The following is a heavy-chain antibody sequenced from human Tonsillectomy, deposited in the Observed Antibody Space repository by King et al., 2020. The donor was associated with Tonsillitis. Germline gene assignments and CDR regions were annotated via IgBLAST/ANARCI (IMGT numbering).Heavy chain of an antibody. D-gene: IGHD6-19*01. CDR3: ASLHSSGWYNWFDP. Sequence: QLQESGPGLLKPSETLSLTCTVSGGSISSYYWSWIRQTPGKRLECIGNCYFSGRTNYNPPRKSRVTISVETSKHQFSLKLSSVTAADTALYYCASLHSSGWYNWFDPWGQGTLVTVSS. CDR2: CYFSGRT. V-gene: IGHV4-59*08. J-gene: IGHJ5*02. CDR1: GGSISSYY.